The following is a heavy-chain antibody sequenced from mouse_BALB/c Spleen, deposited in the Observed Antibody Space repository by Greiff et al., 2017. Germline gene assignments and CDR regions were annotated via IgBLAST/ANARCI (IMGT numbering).Heavy chain of an antibody. J-gene: IGHJ3*01. Sequence: VQLQQSGAELVRPGTSVKISCKASGYAFTNYWLGWVKRRPGHGLEWIGDIYPGSGNTYYNEKFKGKATLTADKSSSTAYMQLSSLTSEDSAVYFCARPYRYDERAWFAYWGQGTLVTVSA. CDR2: IYPGSGNT. CDR1: GYAFTNYW. D-gene: IGHD2-14*01. V-gene: IGHV1-63*01. CDR3: ARPYRYDERAWFAY.